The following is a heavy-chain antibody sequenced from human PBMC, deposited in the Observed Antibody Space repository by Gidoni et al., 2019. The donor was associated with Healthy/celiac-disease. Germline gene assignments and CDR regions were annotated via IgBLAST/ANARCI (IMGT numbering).Heavy chain of an antibody. J-gene: IGHJ4*02. CDR1: GFTLSSYA. V-gene: IGHV3-30-3*01. Sequence: QVQLVESGGGVVQPGRSLRLSFSASGFTLSSYAMHWVRQAPGKGLEWVAVISYDGSNKYSADSVKGRFTSSRDNSKNTLYLQMNSLRAEDTAVYYCARAVYYDSSGSPGYWGQGTLVTVSS. CDR3: ARAVYYDSSGSPGY. D-gene: IGHD3-22*01. CDR2: ISYDGSNK.